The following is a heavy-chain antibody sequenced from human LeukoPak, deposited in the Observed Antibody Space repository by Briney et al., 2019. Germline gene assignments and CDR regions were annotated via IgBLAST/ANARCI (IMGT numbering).Heavy chain of an antibody. J-gene: IGHJ4*02. V-gene: IGHV4-34*01. CDR1: GGSFSGYY. CDR2: INHSGST. D-gene: IGHD3-22*01. CDR3: ARGRKYPNYYDSSGYYPH. Sequence: PSETLSLTCAVYGGSFSGYYWSWIRQPPGKGLEWIGEINHSGSTNYNLSLKSRVTISVDTSKNQFSLKLSSVTAADTAVYYCARGRKYPNYYDSSGYYPHWGQGTLVTVSS.